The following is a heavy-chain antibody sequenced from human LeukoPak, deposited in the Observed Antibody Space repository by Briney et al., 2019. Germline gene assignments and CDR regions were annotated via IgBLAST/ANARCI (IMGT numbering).Heavy chain of an antibody. CDR1: GFTFSTYG. J-gene: IGHJ4*02. Sequence: PGGSLRLSCAASGFTFSTYGMHWVRQAPGQGLEWVAVISYDGSNKYYADSVKGRFTISRDNSKNTLYLQMISLRAEDTAVYYCAKCLGSGWYASSDWGQGTLVTVSS. D-gene: IGHD6-13*01. CDR3: AKCLGSGWYASSD. V-gene: IGHV3-30*18. CDR2: ISYDGSNK.